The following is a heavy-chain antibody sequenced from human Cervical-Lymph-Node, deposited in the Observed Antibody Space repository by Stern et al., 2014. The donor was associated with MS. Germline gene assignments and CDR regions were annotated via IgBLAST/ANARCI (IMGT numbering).Heavy chain of an antibody. CDR1: GFSLRTSGVG. D-gene: IGHD2-15*01. Sequence: ITLKESGPTLVKPTQTLTLTCTFSGFSLRTSGVGVGWIRQPPGKALEWLALIYWDDDKRYSPSLKSRLTITKDTSKNQVVLTMTDMDPVDTATYYCAHRLCNGGSCYFDYWGQGTLVTVSS. J-gene: IGHJ4*02. CDR3: AHRLCNGGSCYFDY. V-gene: IGHV2-5*02. CDR2: IYWDDDK.